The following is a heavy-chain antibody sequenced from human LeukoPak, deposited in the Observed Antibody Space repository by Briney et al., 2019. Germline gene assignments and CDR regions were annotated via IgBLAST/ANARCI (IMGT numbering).Heavy chain of an antibody. CDR3: ARESGGLSIYYFDY. Sequence: GGSLRLSCAASGFTFSSYSMNWVRQAPGKGLEWVSSISSSSSYIYYADSVKGRFTISRDNAKNSLYLQMNSLRAEDTAVYYCARESGGLSIYYFDYWGQGTLVTVSS. CDR2: ISSSSSYI. V-gene: IGHV3-21*01. CDR1: GFTFSSYS. D-gene: IGHD3-3*02. J-gene: IGHJ4*02.